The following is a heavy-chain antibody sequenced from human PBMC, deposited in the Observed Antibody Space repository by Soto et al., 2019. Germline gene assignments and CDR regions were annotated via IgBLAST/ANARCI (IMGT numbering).Heavy chain of an antibody. V-gene: IGHV4-4*07. CDR1: GCSISSYY. CDR2: IYTSGST. Sequence: QVQLQEAGPGLVKPSATLSLTCTVSGCSISSYYWSWIRQPAGKGLEWIGRIYTSGSTDYNPSLRSRVTMSVDTSNNQFSLKLSSETAADTAVYYCARHMYDSSRYSIMYYFDYWGQGNLVTVST. D-gene: IGHD3-22*01. J-gene: IGHJ4*02. CDR3: ARHMYDSSRYSIMYYFDY.